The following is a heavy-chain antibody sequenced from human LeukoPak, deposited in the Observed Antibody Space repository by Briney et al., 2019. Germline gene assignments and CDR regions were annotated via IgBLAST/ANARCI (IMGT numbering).Heavy chain of an antibody. CDR2: IKQDGSEK. D-gene: IGHD6-19*01. CDR1: GFTFSSYW. Sequence: PSGGSLRLSCAASGFTFSSYWMSWVRQAPGKGLEWVANIKQDGSEKYYVDSVKGRFTISRDNAKNSLYLQMNSLRAEDTAVYYCARVPASSGRYGFDYWGQGTLVTVSS. J-gene: IGHJ4*02. V-gene: IGHV3-7*01. CDR3: ARVPASSGRYGFDY.